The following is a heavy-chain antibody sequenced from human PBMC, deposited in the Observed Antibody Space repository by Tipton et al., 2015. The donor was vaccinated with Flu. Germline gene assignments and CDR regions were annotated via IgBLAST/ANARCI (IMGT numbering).Heavy chain of an antibody. CDR1: GYTFSNFD. V-gene: IGHV1-18*01. CDR3: ASQVAAGSPADS. CDR2: ISPNNGNT. Sequence: QLVQSGAEVKKPGASVKVSCKASGYTFSNFDITWVRQAPGQGLEWMGWISPNNGNTKYAQIFQGRVTMTTDTSTSTAYMELRSLRSADTAVYYCASQVAAGSPADSWGQGSLVTVSS. J-gene: IGHJ4*02. D-gene: IGHD6-13*01.